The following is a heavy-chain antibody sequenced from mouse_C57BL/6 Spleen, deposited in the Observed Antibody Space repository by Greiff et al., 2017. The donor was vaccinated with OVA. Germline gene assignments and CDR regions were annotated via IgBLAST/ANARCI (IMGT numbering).Heavy chain of an antibody. J-gene: IGHJ3*01. Sequence: VKVVESGPGLVQPSQSLSITCTVSGFSLTSYGVHWVRQSPGKGLEWLGVIWRGGSTDYNAAFMSRLSITKDNSKSQVFFKMNSLQADDTAIYYCATYGTWFAYWGQGTLVTVSA. CDR2: IWRGGST. CDR3: ATYGTWFAY. D-gene: IGHD2-1*01. V-gene: IGHV2-5*01. CDR1: GFSLTSYG.